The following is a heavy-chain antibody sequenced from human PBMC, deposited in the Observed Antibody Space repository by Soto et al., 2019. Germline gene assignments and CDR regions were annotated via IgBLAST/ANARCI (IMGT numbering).Heavy chain of an antibody. CDR2: IGSSGITR. Sequence: EVQLVESGGGLVQPGGSLRLSCAASGFTFSSFTMNWVRQAPGKGLEWVSYIGSSGITRYHADSVKGRFTVSRDNARNSLYLQMNSLRDEDTALYYCARSGSSGYNRYRLGSNDAFDVWGQGTMVTVSP. CDR1: GFTFSSFT. V-gene: IGHV3-48*02. CDR3: ARSGSSGYNRYRLGSNDAFDV. J-gene: IGHJ3*01. D-gene: IGHD6-19*01.